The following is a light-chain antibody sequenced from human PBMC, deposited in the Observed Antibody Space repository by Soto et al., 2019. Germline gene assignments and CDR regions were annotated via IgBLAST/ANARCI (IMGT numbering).Light chain of an antibody. Sequence: DIQMTQSPSSVSASVGDRVTITCRASQGISGWLAWFQQKPGKAPKLLIYAAYSLQSGVPSRFSGSESGTNFTLTINSLQPEDTAIYYCQQAHSFPRTFGQGTKVEIK. J-gene: IGKJ1*01. V-gene: IGKV1-12*01. CDR2: AAY. CDR1: QGISGW. CDR3: QQAHSFPRT.